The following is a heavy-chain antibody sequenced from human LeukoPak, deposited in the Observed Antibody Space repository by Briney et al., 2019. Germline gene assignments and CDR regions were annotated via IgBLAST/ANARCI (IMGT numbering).Heavy chain of an antibody. Sequence: GGSLRLSCAASGFTFNYAWMSWVRQVPGKGLEWVGQTVSEIDGGTTDYATPVKGRFTISRDDSKSTLYLQMNSLKIEDTAVYYCTTDEDWNYARKDVWGQGATVSVSS. CDR3: TTDEDWNYARKDV. V-gene: IGHV3-15*04. J-gene: IGHJ6*02. CDR2: TVSEIDGGTT. D-gene: IGHD1-7*01. CDR1: GFTFNYAW.